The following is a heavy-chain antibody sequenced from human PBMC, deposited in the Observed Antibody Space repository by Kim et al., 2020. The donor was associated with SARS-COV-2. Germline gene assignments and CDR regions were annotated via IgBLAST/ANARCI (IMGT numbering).Heavy chain of an antibody. CDR3: ASEWGYGSGSLEVDY. D-gene: IGHD3-10*01. V-gene: IGHV3-64*01. CDR1: GFTFSSYA. Sequence: GGSLRLSCAASGFTFSSYAMHWVRQAPGKGLEYVSAISSNGGSTYYANSVKGRFTISRDNSKNTLYLQMGSLRAEDMAVYYCASEWGYGSGSLEVDYWGQGTLVTVSS. J-gene: IGHJ4*02. CDR2: ISSNGGST.